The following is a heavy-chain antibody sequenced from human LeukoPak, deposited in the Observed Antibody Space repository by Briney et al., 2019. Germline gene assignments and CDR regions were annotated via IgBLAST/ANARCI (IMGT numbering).Heavy chain of an antibody. D-gene: IGHD3-22*01. CDR3: ARDPYPYDSSGYYYYYGMDV. Sequence: SQTLSLTCTVSGGSISSGGYYWSWIRQHPGKGLEWIGYIYYSGSTYYNPSLKSRVTISVGTSKNQFSLKLSSVTAADTAVYYCARDPYPYDSSGYYYYYGMDVWGQGTTVTVSS. CDR1: GGSISSGGYY. V-gene: IGHV4-31*03. J-gene: IGHJ6*02. CDR2: IYYSGST.